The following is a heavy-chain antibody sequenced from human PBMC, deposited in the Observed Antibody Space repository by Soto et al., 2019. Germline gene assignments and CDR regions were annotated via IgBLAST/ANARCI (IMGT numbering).Heavy chain of an antibody. D-gene: IGHD3-9*01. CDR1: GGTFSSYA. V-gene: IGHV1-69*06. J-gene: IGHJ5*02. CDR2: IIPIFGTA. CDR3: ASSTGYYISWFDP. Sequence: SVKVSCKASGGTFSSYAISWVRQAPGQGLEWMGGIIPIFGTANYAQKFQGRVTVTADKSTSTAYMELSSLRSEDTAVYYCASSTGYYISWFDPWGQGTLVTVSS.